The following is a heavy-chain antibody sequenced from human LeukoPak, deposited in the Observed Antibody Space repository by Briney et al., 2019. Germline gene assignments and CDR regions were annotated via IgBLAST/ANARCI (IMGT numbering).Heavy chain of an antibody. CDR3: ARGYDYVWGSSEFDY. Sequence: ASVKVSCKASGYTFTGYYMHWVRQAPGQGLEWMGWINPNSGGTNCAQKFQGWVTMTRDTSISTAYMELSRLRSDDTAVYYCARGYDYVWGSSEFDYWGQGTLVTVSS. D-gene: IGHD3-16*01. CDR1: GYTFTGYY. CDR2: INPNSGGT. V-gene: IGHV1-2*04. J-gene: IGHJ4*02.